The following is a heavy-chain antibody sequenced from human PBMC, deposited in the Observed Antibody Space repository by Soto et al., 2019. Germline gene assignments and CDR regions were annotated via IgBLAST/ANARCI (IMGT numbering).Heavy chain of an antibody. V-gene: IGHV3-23*01. CDR1: GFSFSNYG. CDR3: TKDGDAYDFAFDK. D-gene: IGHD3-3*01. J-gene: IGHJ3*02. CDR2: ITKTGRST. Sequence: EVQLLESGGGLVPPGGSLRLSCATSGFSFSNYGMNWVRQAPGKGLEWVSGITKTGRSTFIADSVRGRFTISRDNLKNTMYLQMNSLRVDDTALYYCTKDGDAYDFAFDKWGQGTMVTVTS.